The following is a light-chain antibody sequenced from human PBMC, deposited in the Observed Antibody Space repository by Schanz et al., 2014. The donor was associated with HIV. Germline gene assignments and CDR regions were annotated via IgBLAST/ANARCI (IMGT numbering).Light chain of an antibody. CDR1: RSNIGAGYD. Sequence: QSVLTQPPSVSGAPGQRVAISCSGTRSNIGAGYDVHWYHHLPGTAPKLLVYGGHYRPSGVSARLSGTQSGTSASLAITGLQAEDEADYYCAAWDDSLNGLVVFGGGTKLTVL. CDR2: GGH. J-gene: IGLJ2*01. CDR3: AAWDDSLNGLVV. V-gene: IGLV1-40*01.